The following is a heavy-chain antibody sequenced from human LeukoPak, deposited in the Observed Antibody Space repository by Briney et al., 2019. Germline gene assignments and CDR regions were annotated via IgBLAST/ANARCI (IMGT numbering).Heavy chain of an antibody. CDR3: ARVGGGSGRPKGGFDY. D-gene: IGHD3-10*01. J-gene: IGHJ4*02. CDR2: IYYSGST. V-gene: IGHV4-39*07. Sequence: SETLSLTCTVSGGSISSSSYYWGWIRQPPGKGLEWIGSIYYSGSTYYNPSLKSRVTISVDTSKNQFSLKLSSVTAADTAVYYCARVGGGSGRPKGGFDYWGQGTLVTVSS. CDR1: GGSISSSSYY.